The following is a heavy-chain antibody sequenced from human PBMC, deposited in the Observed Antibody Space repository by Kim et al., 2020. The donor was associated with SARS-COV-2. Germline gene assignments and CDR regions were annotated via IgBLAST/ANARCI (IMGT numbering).Heavy chain of an antibody. Sequence: GGSLRLSCAASRFTFSSYGMHWVRQAPGKGLEWVAVIWYDGSNKYYADSVKGRFTISRDNSKNTLYLQMNSLRAEDTAVYYCARDQRYYDFWSAFDIWGQGTMVTVSS. CDR3: ARDQRYYDFWSAFDI. D-gene: IGHD3-3*01. CDR2: IWYDGSNK. CDR1: RFTFSSYG. J-gene: IGHJ3*02. V-gene: IGHV3-33*01.